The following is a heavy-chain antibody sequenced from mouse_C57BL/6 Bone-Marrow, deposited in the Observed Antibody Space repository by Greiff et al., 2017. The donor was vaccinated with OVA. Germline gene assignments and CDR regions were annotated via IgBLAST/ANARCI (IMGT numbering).Heavy chain of an antibody. D-gene: IGHD2-1*01. CDR1: GFSLTSYG. V-gene: IGHV2-2*01. CDR3: ARKGDYGNYHTLYYYAMDD. J-gene: IGHJ4*01. Sequence: QVQLKESGPGLVQPSQSLSITCTVSGFSLTSYGVHWVRQSPGKGLEWLGVIWSGGSTDYNAAFISRLSISKDNSKSQVFFKMNSLQADDTAIYYCARKGDYGNYHTLYYYAMDDWGQGTSVTVSS. CDR2: IWSGGST.